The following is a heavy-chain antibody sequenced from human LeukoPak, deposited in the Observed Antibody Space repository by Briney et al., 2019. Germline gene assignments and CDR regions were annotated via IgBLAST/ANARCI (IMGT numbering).Heavy chain of an antibody. CDR2: IYPTDSDT. D-gene: IGHD1/OR15-1a*01. J-gene: IGHJ4*02. V-gene: IGHV5-51*01. CDR1: GYRFSNYW. Sequence: PGEPLKISCKGSGYRFSNYWITWVRQMPGKGLEWMGIIYPTDSDTKYSPSFQDQVTISAENSITTAYLQWSRLQASDTAMYYCERQTATTTFDYWGQGTLVTVSS. CDR3: ERQTATTTFDY.